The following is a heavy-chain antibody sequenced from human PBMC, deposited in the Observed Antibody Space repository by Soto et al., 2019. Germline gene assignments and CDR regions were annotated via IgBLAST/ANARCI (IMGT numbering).Heavy chain of an antibody. J-gene: IGHJ4*02. Sequence: GSLRLSCAASGFTFTNFAMNWVRQAPGKGLEWVSVISGTGDTTYNADSVKGRFTISRDNSMNTAFLQMNSLRAEDTALYYCAKGYCSSTSCSFDYWGQGTLVTVSS. CDR3: AKGYCSSTSCSFDY. D-gene: IGHD2-2*01. CDR2: ISGTGDTT. V-gene: IGHV3-23*01. CDR1: GFTFTNFA.